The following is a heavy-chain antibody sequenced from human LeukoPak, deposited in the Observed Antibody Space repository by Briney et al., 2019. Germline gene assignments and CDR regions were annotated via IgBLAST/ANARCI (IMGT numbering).Heavy chain of an antibody. V-gene: IGHV3-30-3*01. J-gene: IGHJ4*02. CDR1: GFTFSSYA. CDR3: AKVAKLITTWGIDY. D-gene: IGHD3-10*01. CDR2: ISYDGSNK. Sequence: PGGSLRLSCAASGFTFSSYAMHWVRQAPGKGLEWVAVISYDGSNKYYADSVKGRFTISRDNSKNTLYLQMNSLRAEDTAVYYCAKVAKLITTWGIDYWGQGTLVTVSS.